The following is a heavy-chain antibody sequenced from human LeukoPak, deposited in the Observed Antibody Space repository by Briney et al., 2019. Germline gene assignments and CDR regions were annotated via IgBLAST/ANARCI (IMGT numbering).Heavy chain of an antibody. CDR3: ARASGSLGIDY. Sequence: GGSLRLSCAASGFTFSSYSMNWVRQAPGKGLEWVSSISSSSSYIYYADSVKGRFTISRDNAKNSLYLQMNSLRAEDTAVYYCARASGSLGIDYWGQGTLVTVSS. CDR2: ISSSSSYI. J-gene: IGHJ4*02. V-gene: IGHV3-21*01. D-gene: IGHD1-26*01. CDR1: GFTFSSYS.